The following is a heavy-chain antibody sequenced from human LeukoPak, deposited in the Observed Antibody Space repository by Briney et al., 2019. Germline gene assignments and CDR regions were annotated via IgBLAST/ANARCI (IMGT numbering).Heavy chain of an antibody. D-gene: IGHD1-26*01. CDR1: GYSFTSYW. CDR2: IYPGDSDT. J-gene: IGHJ4*02. V-gene: IGHV5-51*01. CDR3: ARPENSGSYSEGFYY. Sequence: GESLKISCKGSGYSFTSYWIGWVRQMPGKGLEWMGIIYPGDSDTRYSPSFQGQVTISGDKSISTAYLQWSSLKASDTAMYYCARPENSGSYSEGFYYWGQGTLVTVSS.